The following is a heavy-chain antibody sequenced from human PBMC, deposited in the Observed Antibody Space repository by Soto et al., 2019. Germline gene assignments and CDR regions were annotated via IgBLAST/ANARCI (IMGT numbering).Heavy chain of an antibody. CDR1: GFTFSNAW. Sequence: EVQLVESGGGLVKPGGSLRLSCAASGFTFSNAWMSWVRQAPGKGLEWVGRIKSKTDGVTTEYAAPVKGRFTSPRDDSKNTLYRQMNSLKTEDPAVYYCTTRDHGDSDAFDIWGQGTMVTVSS. CDR3: TTRDHGDSDAFDI. CDR2: IKSKTDGVTT. J-gene: IGHJ3*02. D-gene: IGHD4-17*01. V-gene: IGHV3-15*01.